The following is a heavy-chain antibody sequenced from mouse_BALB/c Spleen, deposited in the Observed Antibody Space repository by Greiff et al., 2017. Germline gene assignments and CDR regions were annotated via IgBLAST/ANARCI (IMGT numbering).Heavy chain of an antibody. CDR2: INSNGGST. Sequence: EVKLMESGGGLVQPGGSLKLSCAASGFTFSSYGMSWVRQTPDKRLELVATINSNGGSTYYPDSVKGRFTISRDNAKNTLYLQMSSLKSEDTAMYYCARHRSLYYYAMDYWGQGTSVTVSS. D-gene: IGHD2-14*01. V-gene: IGHV5-6-3*01. CDR1: GFTFSSYG. J-gene: IGHJ4*01. CDR3: ARHRSLYYYAMDY.